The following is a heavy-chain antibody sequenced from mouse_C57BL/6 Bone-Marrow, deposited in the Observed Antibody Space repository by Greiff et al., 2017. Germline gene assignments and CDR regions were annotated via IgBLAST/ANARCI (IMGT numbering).Heavy chain of an antibody. CDR3: AREDDGYYLYYAMDY. D-gene: IGHD2-3*01. CDR1: GYTFTRYW. J-gene: IGHJ4*01. Sequence: QVQLQQPGAELVKPGASVKMSCKASGYTFTRYWITWVKQRPGQGLEWIGDIYPGSGSTNYNEKFKSKATLTVDTSSSTAYMQLSSLTSEDSAVYYCAREDDGYYLYYAMDYWGQGTSVTVSS. V-gene: IGHV1-55*01. CDR2: IYPGSGST.